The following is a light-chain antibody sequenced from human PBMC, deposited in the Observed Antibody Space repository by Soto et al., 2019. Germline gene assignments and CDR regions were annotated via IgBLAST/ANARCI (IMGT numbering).Light chain of an antibody. CDR2: DVS. CDR1: SSDVGGYNY. J-gene: IGLJ2*01. V-gene: IGLV2-14*01. Sequence: QSALTQPASVSGSPGQSITISCTGTSSDVGGYNYVSWYQQHPGKAPKLMIYDVSNRPSGVSNRFSGSKSGKTASLTISGLQAEDEADYYCSSYTTSSTLLFGGGTKVTVL. CDR3: SSYTTSSTLL.